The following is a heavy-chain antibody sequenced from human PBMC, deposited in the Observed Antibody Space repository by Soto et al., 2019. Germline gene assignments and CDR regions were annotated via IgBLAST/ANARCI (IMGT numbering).Heavy chain of an antibody. Sequence: GGSLRLSCAASGFTFSSSAMNWVRQAPGKGLEWVSRISGSGDGTYYADSVKGRFTISRDNSKNTLYLQMNSLRGEDTAIYYCAKRGYCNILDCYDAFDVWGQGTLVTVSS. J-gene: IGHJ3*01. CDR1: GFTFSSSA. D-gene: IGHD2-15*01. V-gene: IGHV3-23*01. CDR2: ISGSGDGT. CDR3: AKRGYCNILDCYDAFDV.